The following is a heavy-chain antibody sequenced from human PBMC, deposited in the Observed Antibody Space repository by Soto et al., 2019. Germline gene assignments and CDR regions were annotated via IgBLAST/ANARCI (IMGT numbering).Heavy chain of an antibody. D-gene: IGHD6-19*01. CDR2: IIPIFGTA. J-gene: IGHJ4*02. V-gene: IGHV1-69*01. Sequence: QVQLVQSGAEVKKPGSSVKVSCKASGGTFSSYAISWVRQAPRQGLEWMGGIIPIFGTANYAQKFQGRVTITADESTSTAYMELSSLRSEDTAVYYCARAAPGIAVAGYFDYWGQGTLVTVSS. CDR3: ARAAPGIAVAGYFDY. CDR1: GGTFSSYA.